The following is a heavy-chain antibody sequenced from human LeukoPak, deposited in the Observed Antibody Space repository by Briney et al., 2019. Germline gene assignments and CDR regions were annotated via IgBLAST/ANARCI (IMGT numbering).Heavy chain of an antibody. D-gene: IGHD6-19*01. CDR1: GYTLTELS. CDR2: FDPEDGET. J-gene: IGHJ4*02. Sequence: ASVKVSCKVSGYTLTELSMHWVRQAPGKGLEWMGGFDPEDGETIYAQKFQGRVTMTEDTSTDTAYMELSSLRSEDTAVYYCARQIAVAGKAGFDYWGQGTLVTVSS. V-gene: IGHV1-24*01. CDR3: ARQIAVAGKAGFDY.